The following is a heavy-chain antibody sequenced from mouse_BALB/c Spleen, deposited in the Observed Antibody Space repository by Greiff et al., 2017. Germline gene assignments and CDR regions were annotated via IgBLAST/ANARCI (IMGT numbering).Heavy chain of an antibody. D-gene: IGHD2-4*01. CDR2: IYPGDGDT. J-gene: IGHJ2*01. Sequence: VQLQQSGAELARPGASVKLSCKASGYTFTSYWMQWVKQRPGQGLEWIGAIYPGDGDTRYTQKFKGKATLTADKSSSTAYMQLSSLESEDSAVYYCARGDDYEGFDYWGQGTTLTVSS. CDR3: ARGDDYEGFDY. V-gene: IGHV1-87*01. CDR1: GYTFTSYW.